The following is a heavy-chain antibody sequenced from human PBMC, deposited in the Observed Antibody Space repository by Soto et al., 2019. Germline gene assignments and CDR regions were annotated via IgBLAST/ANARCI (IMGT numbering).Heavy chain of an antibody. Sequence: QVQLVQSGAEVKKPGSSVKVSCKASGGTFSSYAISWVRQAPGQGLEWMGGIIPISGTANYAQTFQGRVTITADESTSTAYMELSSLRSEDTAVYYCARSQGSSTSLEIYYYYYYGMAVWGQGTTVTVSS. V-gene: IGHV1-69*01. D-gene: IGHD2-2*01. J-gene: IGHJ6*02. CDR2: IIPISGTA. CDR1: GGTFSSYA. CDR3: ARSQGSSTSLEIYYYYYYGMAV.